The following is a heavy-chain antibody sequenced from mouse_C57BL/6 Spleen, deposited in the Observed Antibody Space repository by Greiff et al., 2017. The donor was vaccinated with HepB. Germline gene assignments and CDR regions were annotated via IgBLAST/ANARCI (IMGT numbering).Heavy chain of an antibody. V-gene: IGHV1-82*01. CDR2: IYPGDGDT. CDR3: ARRYYSNYEGGAMDY. Sequence: VQLQQSGPELVKPGASVKISCKASGYAFSSSWMNWVKQRPGKGLEWIGRIYPGDGDTNYNGKFKGKATLTADKSSSTAYMQLSSLTSEDSAVYFCARRYYSNYEGGAMDYWGQGTSVTVSS. D-gene: IGHD2-5*01. J-gene: IGHJ4*01. CDR1: GYAFSSSW.